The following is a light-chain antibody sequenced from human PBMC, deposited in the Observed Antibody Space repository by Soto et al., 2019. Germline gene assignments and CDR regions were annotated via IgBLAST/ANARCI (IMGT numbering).Light chain of an antibody. CDR1: SSDVGDYDY. CDR2: EVN. CDR3: CSYTSSSTWV. Sequence: QSARTQPASVSGSPGQSITISCTGTSSDVGDYDYVSWYQQHPGKAPKLMIFEVNNRPSGVSNRFSGSKSGSTASLTISGLQAEDEADYYCCSYTSSSTWVFGGGTKLTVL. J-gene: IGLJ3*02. V-gene: IGLV2-14*01.